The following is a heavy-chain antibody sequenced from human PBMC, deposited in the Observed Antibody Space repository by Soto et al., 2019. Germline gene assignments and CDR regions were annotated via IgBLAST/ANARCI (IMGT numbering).Heavy chain of an antibody. CDR1: GFTFSKYG. CDR2: ISYDGSNK. V-gene: IGHV3-30*18. Sequence: SLRPSRAAYGFTFSKYGRHWGRQAPGKGLEWVAVISYDGSNKYYADSVKGRFTISRDNSKNTLYLQMNSLRAEDTALYYCAKAWSVAVLGPLSDYWGQGTLVTVSS. D-gene: IGHD6-19*01. J-gene: IGHJ4*02. CDR3: AKAWSVAVLGPLSDY.